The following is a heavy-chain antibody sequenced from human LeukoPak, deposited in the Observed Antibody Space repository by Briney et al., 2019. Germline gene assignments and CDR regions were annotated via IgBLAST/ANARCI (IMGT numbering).Heavy chain of an antibody. D-gene: IGHD1-26*01. CDR3: ARRIVVAGFDY. CDR1: GYTFTSYD. V-gene: IGHV1-8*02. CDR2: MNPNSGNT. Sequence: ASVKVSCKASGYTFTSYDINWVRQATGQGLEWMGWMNPNSGNTGYAQKFQGRVTMTRNTSMRTAYMELSSLRSEDTAVYYCARRIVVAGFDYWGQGSLVTVSS. J-gene: IGHJ4*02.